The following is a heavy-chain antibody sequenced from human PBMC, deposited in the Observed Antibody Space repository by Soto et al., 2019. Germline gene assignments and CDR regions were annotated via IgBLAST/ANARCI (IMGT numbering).Heavy chain of an antibody. CDR2: MNPNSGNT. CDR1: GYTFTSYD. Sequence: ASVKVSCKASGYTFTSYDINWVRQATGQGLEWMGWMNPNSGNTGYAQKFQGRVTMTRNTSISTAYMELSSLRSEDTAVYYCARDGRIAAAGRLYYYYYGMDVWGQGTTVTVSS. J-gene: IGHJ6*02. V-gene: IGHV1-8*01. D-gene: IGHD6-13*01. CDR3: ARDGRIAAAGRLYYYYYGMDV.